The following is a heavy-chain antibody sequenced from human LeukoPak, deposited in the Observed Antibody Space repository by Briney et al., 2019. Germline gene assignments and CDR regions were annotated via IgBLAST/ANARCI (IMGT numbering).Heavy chain of an antibody. V-gene: IGHV3-7*05. CDR3: ARDPARPYYDSSGYYGEH. J-gene: IGHJ1*01. Sequence: PGGSLRLSCAASGFTFSSYWMSWVRKAPGKGLGGVANIKQDGSEEYYVGSVKGRFTISRDNAKNSLYLQMNSLRAEDTAVYYCARDPARPYYDSSGYYGEHWGQGTLVTVSS. D-gene: IGHD3-22*01. CDR2: IKQDGSEE. CDR1: GFTFSSYW.